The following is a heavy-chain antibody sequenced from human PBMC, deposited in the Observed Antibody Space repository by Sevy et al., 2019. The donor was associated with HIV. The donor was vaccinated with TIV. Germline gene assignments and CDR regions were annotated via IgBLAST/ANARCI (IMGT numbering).Heavy chain of an antibody. D-gene: IGHD3-3*01. CDR1: GGSISSYY. CDR3: ARVSESLLVDY. CDR2: IYYSGST. Sequence: SETLSLTCTVSGGSISSYYWSWIRQPPGKGLEWIGYIYYSGSTNYNPSLKSRVTISVDTSKNQFSLKLSSVTAADTAVYYCARVSESLLVDYWGQGTLVTVSS. J-gene: IGHJ4*02. V-gene: IGHV4-59*01.